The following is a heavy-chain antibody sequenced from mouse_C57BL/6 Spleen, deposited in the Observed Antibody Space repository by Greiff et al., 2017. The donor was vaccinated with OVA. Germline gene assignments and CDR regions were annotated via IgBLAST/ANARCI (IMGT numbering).Heavy chain of an antibody. V-gene: IGHV5-17*01. J-gene: IGHJ3*01. CDR2: SSSGSSTI. CDR3: ARAPFAY. Sequence: EVQLVESGGGLVKPGGSLKLSCAASGFTFSDYGMHWVRQAPEKGLEWVAYSSSGSSTIYYADTVKGRFTISRDNAKNTLFLQMTSLRSEDTAMYYCARAPFAYWGQGTLVTVSA. CDR1: GFTFSDYG.